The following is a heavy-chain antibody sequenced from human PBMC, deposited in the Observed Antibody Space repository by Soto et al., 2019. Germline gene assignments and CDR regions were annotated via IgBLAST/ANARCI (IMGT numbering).Heavy chain of an antibody. CDR1: GFTFSSYG. CDR2: IWYDGSNK. D-gene: IGHD2-15*01. J-gene: IGHJ6*03. CDR3: ASGRVADVYYMDV. V-gene: IGHV3-33*01. Sequence: PGGSLRLSCAASGFTFSSYGMHWVRQAPGKGLEWVAVIWYDGSNKYYADSVKGRFTISRDNSKNTLYLQMNSLRAEDTAVYYCASGRVADVYYMDVWGKGTTVTVSS.